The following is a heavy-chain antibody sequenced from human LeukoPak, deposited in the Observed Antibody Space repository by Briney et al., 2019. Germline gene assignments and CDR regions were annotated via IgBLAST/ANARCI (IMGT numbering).Heavy chain of an antibody. D-gene: IGHD2-15*01. Sequence: GESLKISCKGSGYRFTSYWIGWVRQMPGKGLEWMGIIYPGDSDTRYSPSFQGQVTISADKSISTAYLQWSSLKASDTAMYYCARPGYCSGGSCHFDYWGQGTLVTVSS. CDR2: IYPGDSDT. J-gene: IGHJ4*02. CDR1: GYRFTSYW. V-gene: IGHV5-51*01. CDR3: ARPGYCSGGSCHFDY.